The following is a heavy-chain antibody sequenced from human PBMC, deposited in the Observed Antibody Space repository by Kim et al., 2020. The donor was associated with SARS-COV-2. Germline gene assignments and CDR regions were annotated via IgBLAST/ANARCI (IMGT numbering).Heavy chain of an antibody. V-gene: IGHV1-3*01. J-gene: IGHJ4*02. CDR2: INAGNGNT. Sequence: ASVKVSCKASGYTFTNYPMHWVRQAPGQWLEWMGWINAGNGNTKYSQKFEGRVTITRDTSASTGYMDLSSLRSEDTAVYYCARVNSGSYNFDYWGQGSLVTVSS. CDR3: ARVNSGSYNFDY. D-gene: IGHD3-10*01. CDR1: GYTFTNYP.